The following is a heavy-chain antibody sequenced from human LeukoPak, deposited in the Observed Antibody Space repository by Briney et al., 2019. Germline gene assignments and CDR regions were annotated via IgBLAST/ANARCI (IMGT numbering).Heavy chain of an antibody. CDR1: GGSISSYY. CDR3: ARQPYSSDWLRCFDY. J-gene: IGHJ4*02. D-gene: IGHD6-19*01. CDR2: IYYNGST. V-gene: IGHV4-59*08. Sequence: SETLSLTCTVSGGSISSYYWSWIRQPPGKGLGWIGYIYYNGSTNYNPSLKSRVTISVDTSKNQFSLQLNSVTPDDTAVYYCARQPYSSDWLRCFDYWGQGILVTVSS.